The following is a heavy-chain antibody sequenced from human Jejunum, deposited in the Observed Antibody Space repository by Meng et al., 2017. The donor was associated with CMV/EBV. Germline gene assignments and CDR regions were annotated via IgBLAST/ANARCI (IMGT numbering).Heavy chain of an antibody. D-gene: IGHD6-13*01. J-gene: IGHJ4*02. V-gene: IGHV3-23*01. CDR1: GLTFSSYG. CDR2: ISDTGSST. CDR3: ARDTAAAGIDY. Sequence: ASGLTFSSYGMSWVRQAPGKGLEWVSGISDTGSSTYYADSVKGRFTISRDNAKNSLYLQMNSLRAEDTAVYYCARDTAAAGIDYWGQGTVVTVSS.